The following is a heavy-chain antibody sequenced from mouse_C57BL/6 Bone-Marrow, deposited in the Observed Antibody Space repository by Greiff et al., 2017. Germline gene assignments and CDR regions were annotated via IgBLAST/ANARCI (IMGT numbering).Heavy chain of an antibody. J-gene: IGHJ1*03. V-gene: IGHV1-64*01. Sequence: QVQLKQPGAELVKPGASVKLSCKASGYTFTSYWMHWVKQRPGQGLEWIGMIHPNSGSTNYNEKFKSKATLTVDKSSSTAYMQLSSLTSEDSAVYYCARGGSSFWYVDVWGTGTTVTVSS. D-gene: IGHD1-1*01. CDR2: IHPNSGST. CDR1: GYTFTSYW. CDR3: ARGGSSFWYVDV.